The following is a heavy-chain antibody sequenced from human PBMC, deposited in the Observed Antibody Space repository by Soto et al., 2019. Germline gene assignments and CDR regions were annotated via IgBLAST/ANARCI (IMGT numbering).Heavy chain of an antibody. J-gene: IGHJ6*02. CDR1: GFTFSSYG. D-gene: IGHD3-10*01. CDR2: ISYDGSNK. Sequence: GVSLRLSCAASGFTFSSYGMHWVRQAPGKGLEWVAVISYDGSNKYYADSVKGRFTISRDNSKNTLYLQMNSLRAEDTAVYYCAKDHSLWFGEPLSARYYYYGMDVWGQGTTVTVSS. CDR3: AKDHSLWFGEPLSARYYYYGMDV. V-gene: IGHV3-30*18.